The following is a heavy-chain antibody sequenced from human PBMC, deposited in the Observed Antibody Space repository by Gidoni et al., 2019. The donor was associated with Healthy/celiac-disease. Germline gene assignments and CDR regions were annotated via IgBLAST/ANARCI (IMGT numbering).Heavy chain of an antibody. CDR2: IYYSGST. CDR1: GRSISRSSYY. V-gene: IGHV4-39*01. Sequence: QLQLQESGPGLVKPSETLSLTCTVSGRSISRSSYYWGWIRQLQGKGLEWIGSIYYSGSTYYNPSLKSRVTISVDTSKNQFSLKLSSVTAADTAVYYCARHRKDWNDGSYYYYGIDVWGQGTTVTVSS. CDR3: ARHRKDWNDGSYYYYGIDV. J-gene: IGHJ6*02. D-gene: IGHD1-1*01.